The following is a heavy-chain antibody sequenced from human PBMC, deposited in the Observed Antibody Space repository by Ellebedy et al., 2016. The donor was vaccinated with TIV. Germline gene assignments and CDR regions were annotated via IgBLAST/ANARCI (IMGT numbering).Heavy chain of an antibody. CDR2: INVRENT. D-gene: IGHD2/OR15-2a*01. V-gene: IGHV4-34*01. J-gene: IGHJ5*02. Sequence: MPGGSLRLSCAASGFTFNHAWMNWVRQSPDKGLEWIGEINVRENTNYNPSLKSRVTISVDTSKKQFSLNLTSVTAADTAIYYCARGTVYNWFDPWGQGTLVIVSS. CDR1: GFTFNHAW. CDR3: ARGTVYNWFDP.